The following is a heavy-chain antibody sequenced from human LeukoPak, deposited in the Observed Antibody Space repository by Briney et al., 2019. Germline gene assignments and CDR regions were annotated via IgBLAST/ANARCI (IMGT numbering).Heavy chain of an antibody. CDR2: INPNSGGT. CDR3: ARGQYSSGWYFPFDY. D-gene: IGHD6-19*01. CDR1: GYTFTGYY. J-gene: IGHJ4*02. V-gene: IGHV1-2*02. Sequence: ASVKVSCKASGYTFTGYYMHWVRQAPGQGLEWMGWINPNSGGTNYAQKFQGRVTMTRDTSISTAYMELSRLRSDDTAVYYCARGQYSSGWYFPFDYWGQGTLVTVSS.